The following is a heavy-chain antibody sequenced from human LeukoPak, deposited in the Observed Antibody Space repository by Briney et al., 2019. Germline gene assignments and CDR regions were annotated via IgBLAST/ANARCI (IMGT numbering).Heavy chain of an antibody. J-gene: IGHJ4*02. V-gene: IGHV3-74*01. D-gene: IGHD6-6*01. Sequence: GGSLRLSCAASGIIFSNYWMHWVRQAPGKGLVWVSRINRDGSSTSYADFVKGRFTISRDNAKNSLYLQMNSLRAEDTAVYYCARGTSSSSTRDYWGQGTLVTVSS. CDR3: ARGTSSSSTRDY. CDR2: INRDGSST. CDR1: GIIFSNYW.